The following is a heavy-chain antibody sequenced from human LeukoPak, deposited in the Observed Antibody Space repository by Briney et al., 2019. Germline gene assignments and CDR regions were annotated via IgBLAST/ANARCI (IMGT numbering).Heavy chain of an antibody. CDR1: GFTFNVFW. Sequence: GESLRLSCTTSGFTFNVFWMSWVRQAPGKGLEWVANIKDDGSEDFYVDSVKGRFTISRDNSKNTLYLQMNSLRAEDTAVYYCARSPPPGHVWGQGTTVTVSS. J-gene: IGHJ6*02. D-gene: IGHD3-10*01. CDR3: ARSPPPGHV. CDR2: IKDDGSED. V-gene: IGHV3-7*03.